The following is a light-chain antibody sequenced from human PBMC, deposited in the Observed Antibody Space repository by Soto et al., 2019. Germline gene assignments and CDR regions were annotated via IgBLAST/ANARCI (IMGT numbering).Light chain of an antibody. CDR2: GAS. V-gene: IGKV3-20*01. Sequence: PGERATLSCRASQSVTKSLAWYQQKPGQAPRLLIYGASSRATGIPDRFSGSGSGTDFTLTISRLEPEDFAVYYCQQYGSSGTFGQGTKVDI. CDR3: QQYGSSGT. J-gene: IGKJ1*01. CDR1: QSVTKS.